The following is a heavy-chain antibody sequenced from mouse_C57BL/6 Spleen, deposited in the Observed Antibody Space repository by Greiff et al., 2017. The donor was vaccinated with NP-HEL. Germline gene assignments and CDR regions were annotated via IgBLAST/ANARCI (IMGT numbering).Heavy chain of an antibody. CDR3: ASVTTVPRAMDY. CDR2: IDPSDSYT. Sequence: QVQLKQPGAELVMPGASVKLSCKASGYTFTSYWMHWVKQRPGQGLEWIGEIDPSDSYTNYNQKFKGKSTLTVDKSSSTAYMQLSSLTSEDSAVYYCASVTTVPRAMDYWGQGTSVTVSS. CDR1: GYTFTSYW. D-gene: IGHD1-1*01. J-gene: IGHJ4*01. V-gene: IGHV1-69*01.